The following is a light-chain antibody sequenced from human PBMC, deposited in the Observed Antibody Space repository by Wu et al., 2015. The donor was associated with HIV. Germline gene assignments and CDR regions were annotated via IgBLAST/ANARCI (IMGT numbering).Light chain of an antibody. J-gene: IGKJ1*01. Sequence: DIQMTQSPSTLSASVGDRVTITCRASQSISSWLAWYQQKPGKAPNLLIYKASSLETGVPLRFSGSGSGTEFILTISSLQPDDFATYYCQQYNSYGVTFGQGTKVEIK. CDR2: KAS. V-gene: IGKV1-5*03. CDR3: QQYNSYGVT. CDR1: QSISSW.